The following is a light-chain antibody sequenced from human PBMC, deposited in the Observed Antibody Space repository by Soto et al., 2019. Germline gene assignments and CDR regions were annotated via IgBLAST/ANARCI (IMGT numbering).Light chain of an antibody. J-gene: IGLJ1*01. CDR1: SSNIGAGSD. CDR2: GNN. Sequence: QSVLTQPPSVSGAPGQRVTISCTGSSSNIGAGSDVHWYQQLPGTPPKLLIYGNNNRPSGVPDRFSGSKSGTSASLAITGLQSEDEADYYCQSYDSSLSGYVFGTGTKFTVL. CDR3: QSYDSSLSGYV. V-gene: IGLV1-40*01.